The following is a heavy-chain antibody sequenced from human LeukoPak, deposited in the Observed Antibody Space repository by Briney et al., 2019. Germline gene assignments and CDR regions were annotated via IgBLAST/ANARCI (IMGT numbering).Heavy chain of an antibody. J-gene: IGHJ6*03. CDR3: AAKYYDFWSGYYINYCYYMDV. V-gene: IGHV3-23*01. CDR1: GFTFSSYA. Sequence: PGGSLRLSCAASGFTFSSYAMSWVRQAPGKGLEWVSAISGSGGSTYYADSVKGRFTISRDNSKNTLYLQMNSLRAEDAAVYYCAAKYYDFWSGYYINYCYYMDVWGKGTTVTVSS. CDR2: ISGSGGST. D-gene: IGHD3-3*01.